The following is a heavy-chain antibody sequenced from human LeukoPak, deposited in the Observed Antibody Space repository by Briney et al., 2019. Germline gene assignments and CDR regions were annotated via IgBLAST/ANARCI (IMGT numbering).Heavy chain of an antibody. D-gene: IGHD2-15*01. V-gene: IGHV3-23*01. CDR1: GFTFSSYA. Sequence: GGSLRLSCAASGFTFSSYAMSWVRQAPGKGLEWVSAISGSGGSTYYADSVKGRFTISRDNSKNTLYLQMNSLRAEDTAVYYCAKDLEDIVVVVAASYYYYYMDVWGKGTTVTVS. J-gene: IGHJ6*03. CDR3: AKDLEDIVVVVAASYYYYYMDV. CDR2: ISGSGGST.